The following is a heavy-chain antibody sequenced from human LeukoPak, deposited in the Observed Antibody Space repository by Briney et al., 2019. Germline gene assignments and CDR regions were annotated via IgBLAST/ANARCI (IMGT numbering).Heavy chain of an antibody. V-gene: IGHV3-21*01. D-gene: IGHD3-9*01. CDR3: ARDNSVDILTGYYVQYYYYGMDV. CDR2: TSSSSSCI. CDR1: GFTFSSYS. Sequence: PGGSLRLSCAASGFTFSSYSMNWVRQAPGKGLEWVSSTSSSSSCIYYADSVKGRFTISRDNAKNSLYLQMNSLRAEDTAVYYCARDNSVDILTGYYVQYYYYGMDVWGQGTTVTVSS. J-gene: IGHJ6*02.